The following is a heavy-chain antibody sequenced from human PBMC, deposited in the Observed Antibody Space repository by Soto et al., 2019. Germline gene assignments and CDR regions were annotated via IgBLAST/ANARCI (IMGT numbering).Heavy chain of an antibody. CDR1: GFTFSSYA. V-gene: IGHV3-30-3*01. J-gene: IGHJ4*02. CDR2: ISYDGSNK. D-gene: IGHD3-16*01. Sequence: QVQLVESGGGVVQPGRSLRLSCAASGFTFSSYAMHWVRQAPGKGLEWVAVISYDGSNKYYADSVKGRFTISRDNSKNTLYLQMNSLRAEDTAVYYCARDDLLGYFDYWGQGTLVTVSS. CDR3: ARDDLLGYFDY.